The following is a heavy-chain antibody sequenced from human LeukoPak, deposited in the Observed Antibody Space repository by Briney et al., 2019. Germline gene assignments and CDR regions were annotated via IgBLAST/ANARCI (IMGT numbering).Heavy chain of an antibody. V-gene: IGHV3-23*01. CDR2: ISGSGGST. CDR1: GFTFSSYA. Sequence: GGSLRLSCAASGFTFSSYAMSWVRQAPGKGLEWVSAISGSGGSTYYADSVKGRFTISRDNAKNSLYLQMNSLRAEDTAVYYCARGTIFGVVITTFDYWGQGTLVTVSS. CDR3: ARGTIFGVVITTFDY. J-gene: IGHJ4*02. D-gene: IGHD3-3*01.